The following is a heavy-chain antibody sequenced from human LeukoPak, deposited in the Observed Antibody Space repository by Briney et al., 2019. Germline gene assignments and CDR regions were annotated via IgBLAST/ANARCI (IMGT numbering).Heavy chain of an antibody. CDR1: GFTVSSNF. J-gene: IGHJ4*02. CDR2: IYSGGST. V-gene: IGHV3-53*01. Sequence: PGGSLRLSCAASGFTVSSNFMSWVRQAPGKGLEWVSVIYSGGSTYYADSVEGRFNISRDNSKSTLYLQMNSLRAEDTAVYYCAGSGYSYGFSGYWGQGTLVTVSS. D-gene: IGHD5-18*01. CDR3: AGSGYSYGFSGY.